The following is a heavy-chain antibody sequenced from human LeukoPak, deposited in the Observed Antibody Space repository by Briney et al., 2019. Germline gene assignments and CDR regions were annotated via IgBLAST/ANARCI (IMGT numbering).Heavy chain of an antibody. CDR3: ARTDDYYYGMDV. V-gene: IGHV4-30-2*01. J-gene: IGHJ6*02. D-gene: IGHD3-3*01. CDR2: IYHSGST. CDR1: GGPFSGYS. Sequence: PSETLSLTCAVYGGPFSGYSWSWIRQPPGKGLEWIGYIYHSGSTYYNPSLKSRVTISVDRSKNQFSLKLSSVTAADTAVYYCARTDDYYYGMDVWGQGTTVTVSS.